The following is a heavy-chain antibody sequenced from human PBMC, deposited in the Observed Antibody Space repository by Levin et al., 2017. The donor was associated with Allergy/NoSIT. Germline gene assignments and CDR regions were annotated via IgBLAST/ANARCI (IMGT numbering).Heavy chain of an antibody. Sequence: SQTLSLTCTVSGGSMTNYYWNWIRQPPGKGLEWIGYIFYSGSTNYNPSLESRVTISVDTSKNQFSLRLSSVTAADTAIYYCARGGVWWLPRDYWGRGILVTVSS. V-gene: IGHV4-59*01. CDR2: IFYSGST. CDR3: ARGGVWWLPRDY. D-gene: IGHD2-15*01. CDR1: GGSMTNYY. J-gene: IGHJ4*02.